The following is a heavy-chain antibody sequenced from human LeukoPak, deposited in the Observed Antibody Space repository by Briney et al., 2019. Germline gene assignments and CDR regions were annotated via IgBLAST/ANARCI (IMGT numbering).Heavy chain of an antibody. CDR1: GYSFTSYW. J-gene: IGHJ4*02. V-gene: IGHV5-51*01. CDR2: IYPGDSDT. Sequence: GEALKISCKGSGYSFTSYWIGRVRQMPGKGMEWMGIIYPGDSDTRYSPSFQGQVTISVDKSISTAYLQWSSLKASDTAMYYCARPWPKQQLVLGYWGQGTLVTVSS. D-gene: IGHD6-13*01. CDR3: ARPWPKQQLVLGY.